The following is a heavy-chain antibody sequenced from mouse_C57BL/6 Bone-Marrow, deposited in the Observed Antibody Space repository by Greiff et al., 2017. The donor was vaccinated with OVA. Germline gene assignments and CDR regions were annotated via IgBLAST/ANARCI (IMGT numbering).Heavy chain of an antibody. Sequence: VQLQQSGPELVKPGASVKISCKASGYTFTDYYMNWVKQSHGKSLEWIGDINPNNGGTSYNQKFKGKATLTVDKSSSTAYMELRSLTSEDSAVYYCARGGYYYGSSPYALDYWGQGTTLTVSS. CDR3: ARGGYYYGSSPYALDY. J-gene: IGHJ2*01. CDR1: GYTFTDYY. CDR2: INPNNGGT. D-gene: IGHD1-1*01. V-gene: IGHV1-26*01.